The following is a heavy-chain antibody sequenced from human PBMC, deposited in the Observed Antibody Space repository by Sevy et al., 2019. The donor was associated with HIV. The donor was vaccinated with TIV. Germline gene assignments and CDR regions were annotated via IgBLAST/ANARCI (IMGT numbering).Heavy chain of an antibody. CDR1: GFTFSRYD. J-gene: IGHJ3*02. Sequence: GGSLRLSCAASGFTFSRYDMHWVRQATGKGLEWVSSIGTAGDTYYPGSVKGRFTISRENTKKSLYLQMNSLRAGDTAVYYWARGTRYSGSYYLGDDAFDNWGQGTMVTVSS. D-gene: IGHD1-26*01. V-gene: IGHV3-13*01. CDR3: ARGTRYSGSYYLGDDAFDN. CDR2: IGTAGDT.